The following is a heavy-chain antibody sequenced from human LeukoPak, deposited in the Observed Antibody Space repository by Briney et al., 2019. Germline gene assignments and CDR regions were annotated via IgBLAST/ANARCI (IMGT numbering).Heavy chain of an antibody. D-gene: IGHD3-10*01. Sequence: SETLSLTCTVSGGSISSYYWSWIRQPPGKGLEWIGYIYYSGSTNYNPSLKSRVTISVDTSKNQFSLKLSSVTAAVTAVYYCARAENYYGSGSYNDYWGQGTLVTVSS. V-gene: IGHV4-59*01. CDR2: IYYSGST. CDR3: ARAENYYGSGSYNDY. CDR1: GGSISSYY. J-gene: IGHJ4*02.